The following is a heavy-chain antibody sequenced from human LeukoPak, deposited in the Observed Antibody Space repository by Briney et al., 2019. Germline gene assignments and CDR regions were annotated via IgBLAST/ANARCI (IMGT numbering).Heavy chain of an antibody. CDR2: ISGGGRST. CDR1: GFSFNTCA. V-gene: IGHV3-23*01. Sequence: GGSLRLSCAASGFSFNTCAMSWVRQAPGKGLEWVSTISGGGRSTDYADSVKGQFTISRDNSKNTLYLQMNSLRAEDTAVYYCARERYFDYWGQGTLVTVSS. J-gene: IGHJ4*02. CDR3: ARERYFDY.